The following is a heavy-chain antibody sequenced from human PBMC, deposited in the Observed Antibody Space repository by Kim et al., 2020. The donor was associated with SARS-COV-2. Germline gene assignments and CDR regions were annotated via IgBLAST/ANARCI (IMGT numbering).Heavy chain of an antibody. Sequence: SVKVSCKSSGGTFSSCAISWVRQAPGQGLEWMGRIIPFLCITNYAQKFQGRVTITADKSTSTAYMDLSSLRSVDTAVYYFARVGVRGVLTLTPDYWGQGAPVTVSS. J-gene: IGHJ4*02. V-gene: IGHV1-69*04. CDR2: IIPFLCIT. CDR1: GGTFSSCA. CDR3: ARVGVRGVLTLTPDY. D-gene: IGHD3-10*01.